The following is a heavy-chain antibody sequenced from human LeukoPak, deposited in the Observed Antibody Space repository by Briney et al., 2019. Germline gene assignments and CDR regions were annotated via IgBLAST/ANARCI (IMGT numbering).Heavy chain of an antibody. D-gene: IGHD2-21*01. Sequence: ASVKVSCKASGYTFTSYGISWVRQAPGRGLEWMGWISAYNGNTNYAQKLQGRVTMTTDTSTSTAYMELRSLRSGDTAVYYCARSSSVTIPGYYFDYWGQGTLVTVSS. J-gene: IGHJ4*02. CDR1: GYTFTSYG. CDR3: ARSSSVTIPGYYFDY. V-gene: IGHV1-18*01. CDR2: ISAYNGNT.